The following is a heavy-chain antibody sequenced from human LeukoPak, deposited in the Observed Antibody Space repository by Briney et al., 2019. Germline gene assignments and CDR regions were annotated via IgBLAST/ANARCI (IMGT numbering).Heavy chain of an antibody. D-gene: IGHD3-22*01. J-gene: IGHJ1*01. CDR3: AREGYYYDSSGYSNPEPQH. V-gene: IGHV1-69*05. Sequence: SVKVSCKASGGTFSSYAISWVRQVRGQGLEWMGGIIPIFGTANYAQKFQGRVTITTDESTSTAYMELSSLRSEDTAVYYCAREGYYYDSSGYSNPEPQHWGQGTLVTVSS. CDR2: IIPIFGTA. CDR1: GGTFSSYA.